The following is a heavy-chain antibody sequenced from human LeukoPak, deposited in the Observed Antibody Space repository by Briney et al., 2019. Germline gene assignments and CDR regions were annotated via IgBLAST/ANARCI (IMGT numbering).Heavy chain of an antibody. CDR1: GYTFTSYY. V-gene: IGHV1-46*01. J-gene: IGHJ4*02. CDR2: INPSGGST. D-gene: IGHD3-10*01. CDR3: ARTTMVRGAFDY. Sequence: ASVTVSCKASGYTFTSYYMDWVRQAPGQGLEWMGIINPSGGSTIYAQKFQGRVTVTRDTSTSTVYMELSSLRSEATAVYYCARTTMVRGAFDYWGQGTLVTVSS.